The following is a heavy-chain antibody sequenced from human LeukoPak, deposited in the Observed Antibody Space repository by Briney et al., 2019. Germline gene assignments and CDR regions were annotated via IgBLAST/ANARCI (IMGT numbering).Heavy chain of an antibody. CDR3: ATSPKYYYDSSGYFLGS. CDR2: FDPEDGET. D-gene: IGHD3-22*01. CDR1: GYTLTELS. V-gene: IGHV1-24*01. J-gene: IGHJ5*02. Sequence: ASVKVSCKVSGYTLTELSMHWVRQAPGKGLEWMGGFDPEDGETIYAQKFQGGVTMTEDTSTDTAYMELSSLRSEDTAVYYCATSPKYYYDSSGYFLGSWGQGTLVTVSS.